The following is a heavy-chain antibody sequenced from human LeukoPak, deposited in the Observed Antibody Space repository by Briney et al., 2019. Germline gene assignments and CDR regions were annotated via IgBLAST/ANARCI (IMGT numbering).Heavy chain of an antibody. D-gene: IGHD3-10*01. CDR2: ISGSGGST. V-gene: IGHV3-23*01. Sequence: GGSRRLSCAASGFTCSSYAMNWVRQAPGKGLEWASTISGSGGSTYYADSVKGRFTISRDNSKNTLYLQMNSLRAEDTAVYYCAKALGGSGSNFDYWGQGTLVTVSS. CDR1: GFTCSSYA. J-gene: IGHJ4*02. CDR3: AKALGGSGSNFDY.